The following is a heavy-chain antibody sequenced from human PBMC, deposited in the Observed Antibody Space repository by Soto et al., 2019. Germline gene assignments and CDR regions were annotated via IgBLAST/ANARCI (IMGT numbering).Heavy chain of an antibody. J-gene: IGHJ4*02. D-gene: IGHD2-8*01. Sequence: EVQLVESGGGLVKPGGSLRLSCAASGFTFSNAWMSWVRQAPGKGLEWVGRIKSKTDGGTTDYAAPVKGRFTSSRDDSTTTLYLQMNSMRTEDTAVYYCRVSTPSVWLMIDYWGQGTQVLVSS. CDR1: GFTFSNAW. V-gene: IGHV3-15*01. CDR2: IKSKTDGGTT. CDR3: RVSTPSVWLMIDY.